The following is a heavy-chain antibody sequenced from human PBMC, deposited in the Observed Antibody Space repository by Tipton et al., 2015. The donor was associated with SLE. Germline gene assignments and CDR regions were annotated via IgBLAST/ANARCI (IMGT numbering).Heavy chain of an antibody. V-gene: IGHV4-39*07. CDR3: ARDDSGGWYGWLDP. CDR2: VFYGGRY. CDR1: NGSITSLYDY. Sequence: TLSLTCTVSNGSITSLYDYWGWVRQPPGKGLEWLGSVFYGGRYYYNASLRSRVTISVDTVKTQVSLKLTSVTAADTAVYYCARDDSGGWYGWLDPWGQGTLVTVSS. D-gene: IGHD6-19*01. J-gene: IGHJ5*02.